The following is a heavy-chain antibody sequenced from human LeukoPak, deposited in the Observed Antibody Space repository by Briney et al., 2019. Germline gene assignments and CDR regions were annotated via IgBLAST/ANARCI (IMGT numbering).Heavy chain of an antibody. Sequence: PSETLSLTCAVSGGSISSSNWWSWVRQPPGKGLEWIGEIYHSGSTNYNPSLKSRVTISVDKSKNQFSLKLSSVTAADTAVYYCARLRRRYSSSSRTYFDYWGQGTLVTVSS. CDR2: IYHSGST. J-gene: IGHJ4*02. CDR3: ARLRRRYSSSSRTYFDY. V-gene: IGHV4-4*02. D-gene: IGHD6-13*01. CDR1: GGSISSSNW.